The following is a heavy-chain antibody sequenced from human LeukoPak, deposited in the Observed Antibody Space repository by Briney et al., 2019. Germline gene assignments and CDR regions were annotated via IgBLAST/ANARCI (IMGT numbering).Heavy chain of an antibody. CDR2: IYTSGST. D-gene: IGHD1-26*01. CDR3: ARAQGSYYHYYMDV. V-gene: IGHV4-61*02. J-gene: IGHJ6*03. Sequence: SETLSLTCTVSGGSISSGSYYWSWIRQPAGKGLEWIGRIYTSGSTHYNPSLKSRVTISVDTSKNQFSLKLSSVTAADTAVYYCARAQGSYYHYYMDVWGKGTTVTVSS. CDR1: GGSISSGSYY.